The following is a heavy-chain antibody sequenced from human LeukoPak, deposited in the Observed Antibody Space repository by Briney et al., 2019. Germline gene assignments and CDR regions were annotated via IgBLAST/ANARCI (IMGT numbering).Heavy chain of an antibody. V-gene: IGHV4-34*01. Sequence: PSETLSLTCAVYGGSFSGYYWSWIRQPPGKGLEWIGEINHSGSTNYNPSLKSRVTISVDTSKNQFSLKLSSVTAADTAVYYCARGRRMRGVYSYGYDYYYGMDVWGQGTTVTVSS. CDR3: ARGRRMRGVYSYGYDYYYGMDV. CDR1: GGSFSGYY. CDR2: INHSGST. D-gene: IGHD5-18*01. J-gene: IGHJ6*02.